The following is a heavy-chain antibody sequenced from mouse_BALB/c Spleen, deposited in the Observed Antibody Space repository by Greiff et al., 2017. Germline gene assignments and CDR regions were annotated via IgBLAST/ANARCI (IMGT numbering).Heavy chain of an antibody. D-gene: IGHD2-4*01. V-gene: IGHV14-1*02. J-gene: IGHJ4*01. CDR1: GFNIKDYY. CDR3: ARKGDYDDAMDY. Sequence: EVQVVESGAELVRPGALVKLSCKASGFNIKDYYMHWVKQRPEQGLEWIGWIDPENGNTIYDPKFQGKASITADTSSNTAYLQLSSLTSEDTAVYYCARKGDYDDAMDYWGQGTSVTVSS. CDR2: IDPENGNT.